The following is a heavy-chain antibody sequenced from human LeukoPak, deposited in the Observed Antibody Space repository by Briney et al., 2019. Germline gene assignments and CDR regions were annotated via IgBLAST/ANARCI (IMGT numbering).Heavy chain of an antibody. V-gene: IGHV1-18*01. J-gene: IGHJ4*02. D-gene: IGHD3-22*01. CDR1: GYTFTSYG. Sequence: ASVKVSCKASGYTFTSYGISWVRQAPGQGLEWMGWISAYNGNTNYAQKLQDRVTMTTDTSTSTAYMELRSLRSDDTAVYYCARDSPNYYDSSGYYYPFDYWGQGTLVTVSS. CDR2: ISAYNGNT. CDR3: ARDSPNYYDSSGYYYPFDY.